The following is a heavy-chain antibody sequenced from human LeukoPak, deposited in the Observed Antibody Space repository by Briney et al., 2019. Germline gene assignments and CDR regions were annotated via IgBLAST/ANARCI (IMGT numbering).Heavy chain of an antibody. CDR1: GYSFTSYW. CDR3: ARSTPDYDILTAHHWSDP. J-gene: IGHJ5*02. CDR2: IYPGDSDT. Sequence: PGESLKISCKGSGYSFTSYWIGWVRQMPGKGLEWMGIIYPGDSDTRYSPSFQGQVTISADKSISTAYLQWSSLKASDTAMYYCARSTPDYDILTAHHWSDPWGQGTLVTVSS. V-gene: IGHV5-51*01. D-gene: IGHD3-9*01.